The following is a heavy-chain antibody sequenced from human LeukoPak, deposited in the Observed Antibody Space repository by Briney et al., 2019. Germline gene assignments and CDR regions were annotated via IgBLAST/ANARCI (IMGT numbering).Heavy chain of an antibody. V-gene: IGHV4-31*03. CDR1: GGSISSGGYY. CDR3: VASVNAEYFQH. J-gene: IGHJ1*01. CDR2: IYYSGST. Sequence: SETLSLTCTVSGGSISSGGYYWSWIRQHPGKGLEWIGYIYYSGSTYYNPSLKSRVTISVDTSKNQFSLKLSSVTAADTAVYYCVASVNAEYFQHWGQGTLVTVSS. D-gene: IGHD2-8*01.